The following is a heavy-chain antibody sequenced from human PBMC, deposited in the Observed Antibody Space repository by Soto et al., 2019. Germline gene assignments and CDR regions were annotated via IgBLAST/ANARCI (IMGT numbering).Heavy chain of an antibody. CDR2: IYYSGST. Sequence: TSETLSLTCTVSGGSISSGGYYCSWIRQHPGKGLEWSGYIYYSGSTYYNPSLKSRVTISVDTSKNQFSLKLSSVTAADTAVYYCAGGYSYGSFDYWGQGTMVTVSS. D-gene: IGHD5-18*01. J-gene: IGHJ4*02. CDR3: AGGYSYGSFDY. V-gene: IGHV4-31*03. CDR1: GGSISSGGYY.